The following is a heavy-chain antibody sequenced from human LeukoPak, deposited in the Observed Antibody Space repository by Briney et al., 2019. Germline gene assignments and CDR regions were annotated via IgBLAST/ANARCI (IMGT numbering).Heavy chain of an antibody. V-gene: IGHV4-34*01. J-gene: IGHJ4*02. CDR3: ARDQGTTYYYDSSGYTFDY. CDR2: INHSGST. Sequence: SETLSLTCAVYGGSFSGYYWSWIRQPPGKGLEWIGEINHSGSTNYNPSLKSRVTISVDTSKNQFSLKLSSVTAADTAVYYCARDQGTTYYYDSSGYTFDYWGQGTLVTVSS. CDR1: GGSFSGYY. D-gene: IGHD3-22*01.